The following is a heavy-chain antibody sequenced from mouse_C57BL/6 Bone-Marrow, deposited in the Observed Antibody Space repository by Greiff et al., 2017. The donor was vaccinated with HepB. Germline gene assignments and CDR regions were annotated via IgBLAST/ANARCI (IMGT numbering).Heavy chain of an antibody. CDR2: ISDGGSYT. V-gene: IGHV5-4*01. CDR1: GFTFSSYA. Sequence: EVHLVESGGGLVKPGGSLKLSCAASGFTFSSYAMSWVRQTPEKRLEWVATISDGGSYTYYPDNVKGRFTISRDNAKNNLYLQMSHLKSEDTAMYYCARSTVVATDWYFDVWGTGTTVTVSS. J-gene: IGHJ1*03. CDR3: ARSTVVATDWYFDV. D-gene: IGHD1-1*01.